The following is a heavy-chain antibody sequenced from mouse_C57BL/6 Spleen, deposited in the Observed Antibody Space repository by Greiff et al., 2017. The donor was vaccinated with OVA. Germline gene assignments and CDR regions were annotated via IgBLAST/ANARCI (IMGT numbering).Heavy chain of an antibody. V-gene: IGHV5-16*01. D-gene: IGHD2-5*01. CDR3: ARDDGYSNDWYFDV. CDR1: GFTFSDYY. Sequence: EVKLVESEGGLVQPGSSMKLSCTASGFTFSDYYMAWVRQVPEKGLEWVANINYDGSSTYYLDSLKSRFIISRDNAKNILYLQMSSLKSEDTATYYCARDDGYSNDWYFDVWGTGTTVTVSS. CDR2: INYDGSST. J-gene: IGHJ1*03.